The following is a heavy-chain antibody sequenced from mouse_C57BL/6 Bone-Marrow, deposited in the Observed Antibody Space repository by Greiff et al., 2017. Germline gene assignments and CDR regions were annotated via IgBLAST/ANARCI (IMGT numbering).Heavy chain of an antibody. CDR3: ASLDDSSPCDY. V-gene: IGHV1-81*01. CDR1: GYTFTSYG. J-gene: IGHJ2*01. Sequence: QVQLQQSGAELARPGASVKLSCKASGYTFTSYGISWVKQRTGQGLEWIGEIYPRSGNTYYNEKFKGKATLTADKSYSTAYMELRSLTSDDSAVYFCASLDDSSPCDYWGQGTTLTVSS. D-gene: IGHD1-1*01. CDR2: IYPRSGNT.